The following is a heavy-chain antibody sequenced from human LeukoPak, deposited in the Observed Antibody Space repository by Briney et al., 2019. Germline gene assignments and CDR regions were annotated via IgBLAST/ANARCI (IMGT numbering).Heavy chain of an antibody. D-gene: IGHD3-22*01. V-gene: IGHV4-59*01. Sequence: SETLSLTCTVSGGSISSYYWSWIRQPPGKGLEWIGYIYYSGSTNYNPSLKSRVTISVDTSKNQFSLKLSSVTAADTAVYYCARSSFVAYYDSSGYYYYYYYMDVWGKGTTVTVSS. J-gene: IGHJ6*03. CDR3: ARSSFVAYYDSSGYYYYYYYMDV. CDR2: IYYSGST. CDR1: GGSISSYY.